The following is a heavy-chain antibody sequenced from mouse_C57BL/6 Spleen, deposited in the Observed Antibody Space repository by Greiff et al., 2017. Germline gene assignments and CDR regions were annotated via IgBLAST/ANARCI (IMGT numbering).Heavy chain of an antibody. CDR3: ARLSTTVVAPSY. Sequence: QVQLQQSGAELVRPGSSVKLSCKASGYTFTSYWMHWVKQRPIQGLEWIGNIDPSDSETHYNQKFKDKATLTVDKSSSTAYMQLSSLTSEDSAVYYCARLSTTVVAPSYWGQGTSVTVSS. CDR2: IDPSDSET. J-gene: IGHJ4*01. V-gene: IGHV1-52*01. D-gene: IGHD1-1*01. CDR1: GYTFTSYW.